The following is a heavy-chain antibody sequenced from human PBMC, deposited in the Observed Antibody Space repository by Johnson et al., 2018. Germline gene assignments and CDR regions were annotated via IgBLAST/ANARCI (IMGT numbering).Heavy chain of an antibody. CDR2: ISWDGGST. D-gene: IGHD2-8*01. V-gene: IGHV3-43D*03. CDR3: APDRFGVYCTNGVCFTAGYYDMDV. CDR1: GFTFDDYA. J-gene: IGHJ6*03. Sequence: EVQLVESGGVVVQPGGSLRLSCAASGFTFDDYAMHWVRQAPGKGLEWVSLISWDGGSTYYADSVKVRFTISRDTAKNSLYLQMNSLRAEDTAVYYCAPDRFGVYCTNGVCFTAGYYDMDVWGKGTTVTVSS.